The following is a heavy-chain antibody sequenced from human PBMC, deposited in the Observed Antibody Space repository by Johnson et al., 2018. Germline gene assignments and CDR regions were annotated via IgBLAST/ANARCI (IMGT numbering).Heavy chain of an antibody. J-gene: IGHJ6*02. CDR2: ISSSGSTI. Sequence: QVQLVQSGGGLVKPRGSLRLSCAASGFTFSDYYMSWIRQAPGKGLEGVSYISSSGSTIYYADSVKGRFTSARDNAKNSRYLQMNSLRAEDTAVYYGARESGGCTNGVCPVRGGMDVGGQGTTVTVSS. D-gene: IGHD2-8*01. CDR1: GFTFSDYY. V-gene: IGHV3-11*01. CDR3: ARESGGCTNGVCPVRGGMDV.